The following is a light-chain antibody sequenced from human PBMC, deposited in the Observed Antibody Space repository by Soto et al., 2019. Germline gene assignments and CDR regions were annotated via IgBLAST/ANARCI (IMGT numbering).Light chain of an antibody. CDR3: QEYNSAPFT. V-gene: IGKV1-27*01. CDR2: AAS. J-gene: IGKJ3*01. CDR1: QGFSNY. Sequence: DIQMTQSPSSLSASVGDRVTITCRASQGFSNYLAWYQQKPGKVPKLLIYAASTLQSGVPSRFSGSGSGTDFTLTISSLQPEDVATYYCQEYNSAPFTFGPGTKVDIK.